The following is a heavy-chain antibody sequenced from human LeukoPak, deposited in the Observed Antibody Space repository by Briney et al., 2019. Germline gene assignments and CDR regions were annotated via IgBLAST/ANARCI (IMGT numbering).Heavy chain of an antibody. CDR1: GFTVSSNY. V-gene: IGHV3-66*01. J-gene: IGHJ6*02. CDR3: ARVGDYGDYPYYYGMDV. Sequence: GGSLRLSCAASGFTVSSNYMSWVRQAPGKGLEWVSVIYSGGSTYYADSVKARFTISRDNSKNTLYLQVNSLRAEDTAVYYCARVGDYGDYPYYYGMDVWGQGTTVTGSS. D-gene: IGHD4-17*01. CDR2: IYSGGST.